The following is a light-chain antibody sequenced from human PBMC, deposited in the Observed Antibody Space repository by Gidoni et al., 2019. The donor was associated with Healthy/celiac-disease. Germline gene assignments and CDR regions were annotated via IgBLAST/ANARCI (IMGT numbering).Light chain of an antibody. V-gene: IGKV1D-8*04. Sequence: VIWMTQSPSLLSASTGDRVIISCRMSQGIRSYLAWYQQKPGKAPELLIYAASTLQSGVPSRFSGSGSGTDFTLTISCLQSEDFATYYCQQYYSFPWTFGQXTKVEIK. CDR2: AAS. J-gene: IGKJ1*01. CDR3: QQYYSFPWT. CDR1: QGIRSY.